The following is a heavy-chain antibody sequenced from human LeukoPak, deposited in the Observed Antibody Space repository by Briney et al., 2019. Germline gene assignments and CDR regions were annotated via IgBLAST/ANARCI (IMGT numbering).Heavy chain of an antibody. Sequence: GGSLRLSCAASGFTFSSNYMSWVRQAPGKGLEWVSVIYSGGSTYYADSVKGRFTISRHNSKNTLYLQMNSLRAEDTAVYYCARDRMYRDILTGYYNDWYFDLWGRGTLVTVSS. CDR3: ARDRMYRDILTGYYNDWYFDL. CDR1: GFTFSSNY. J-gene: IGHJ2*01. D-gene: IGHD3-9*01. CDR2: IYSGGST. V-gene: IGHV3-53*04.